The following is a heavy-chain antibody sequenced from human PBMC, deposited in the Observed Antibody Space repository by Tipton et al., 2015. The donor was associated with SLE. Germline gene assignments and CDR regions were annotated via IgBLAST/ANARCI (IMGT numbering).Heavy chain of an antibody. Sequence: TLSLTCTISGGSISSYYWNWIRQPPGKGLEWIGYIHDSGSTNCNPSLKSRVTMSVDTSKNQFSLQLSSVTASDTAVYYCARPIRGLWAFDIWGQGTMLTVSS. D-gene: IGHD3-10*01. CDR3: ARPIRGLWAFDI. V-gene: IGHV4-59*08. J-gene: IGHJ3*02. CDR2: IHDSGST. CDR1: GGSISSYY.